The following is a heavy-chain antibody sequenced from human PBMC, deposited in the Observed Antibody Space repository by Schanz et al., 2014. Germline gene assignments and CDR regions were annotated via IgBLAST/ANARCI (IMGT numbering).Heavy chain of an antibody. J-gene: IGHJ6*02. Sequence: EVQLLESGGGLVQPGGSLRLSCAASGFSFSGYGMHWVRQAPGKGLEWVSAISGSGGSTYFADFVKGRFTISRDNSKNTLYLQMNSLRAEDTAVYYCARADFWTGYASLDYYYGMDVWGQGTTVTVSS. CDR2: ISGSGGST. D-gene: IGHD3-3*01. V-gene: IGHV3-23*01. CDR3: ARADFWTGYASLDYYYGMDV. CDR1: GFSFSGYG.